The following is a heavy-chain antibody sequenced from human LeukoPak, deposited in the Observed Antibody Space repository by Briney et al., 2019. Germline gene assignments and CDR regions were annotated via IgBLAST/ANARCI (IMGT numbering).Heavy chain of an antibody. D-gene: IGHD6-19*01. J-gene: IGHJ4*02. CDR3: ARERQYSSGWDPPRYFDY. CDR1: AFIVSSNY. V-gene: IGHV3-53*01. CDR2: LYSGGAT. Sequence: GGSLRLSCAASAFIVSSNYMSWVRQAPGKGLEWVSALYSGGATYYADSVKGRFTISRDNSKNTLYLQMNSLRAEDTAVYYCARERQYSSGWDPPRYFDYWGQGTLVTVSS.